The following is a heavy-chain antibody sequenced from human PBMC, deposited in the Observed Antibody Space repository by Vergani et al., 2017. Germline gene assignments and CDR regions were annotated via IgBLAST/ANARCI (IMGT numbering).Heavy chain of an antibody. V-gene: IGHV4-61*02. D-gene: IGHD1-26*01. CDR3: ARGTFLHAFDN. CDR2: IYSSGST. Sequence: QVQLQESGPGLLKPSQTLSLTCSVAGDSISSGNYYWNWIRQPAGKGLEWMGRIYSSGSTSYNPSIKSRITMSLDTSKNQFSLSLSSVTAADTAVYYCARGTFLHAFDNWGPGTLVTVSS. CDR1: GDSISSGNYY. J-gene: IGHJ4*02.